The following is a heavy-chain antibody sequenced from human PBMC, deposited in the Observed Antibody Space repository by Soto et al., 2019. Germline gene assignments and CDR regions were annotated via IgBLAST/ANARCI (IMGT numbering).Heavy chain of an antibody. CDR3: AREAEARFDP. Sequence: GGSLRLSCAASGFTFNNYWMHWVRQAPGKGLVWVSRIGTDGSSVDYADSVKGRFTISRDNAKNTLYLQMNSLRVEDAAVYYCAREAEARFDPWGQGTLVTVSS. V-gene: IGHV3-74*01. CDR2: IGTDGSSV. J-gene: IGHJ5*02. CDR1: GFTFNNYW.